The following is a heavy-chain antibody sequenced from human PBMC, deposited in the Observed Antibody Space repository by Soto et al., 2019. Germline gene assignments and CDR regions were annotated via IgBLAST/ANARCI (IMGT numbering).Heavy chain of an antibody. CDR3: AHMRGTAIFNYYYYGMDV. D-gene: IGHD1-1*01. J-gene: IGHJ6*02. V-gene: IGHV2-5*01. CDR1: GFSLTTSGVG. CDR2: IYWNDDK. Sequence: SGPTLVNPTQTLTLTCTFSGFSLTTSGVGVGWIRQSPGKALEWLALIYWNDDKRYSPSLKSRLTITKDTSKNQVVLSMTNMDPVDTATYFCAHMRGTAIFNYYYYGMDVWGQGTTVTVSS.